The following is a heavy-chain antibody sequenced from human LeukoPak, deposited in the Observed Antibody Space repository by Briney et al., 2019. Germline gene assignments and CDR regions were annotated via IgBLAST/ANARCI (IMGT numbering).Heavy chain of an antibody. V-gene: IGHV1-69*06. CDR2: IIPMFGTA. CDR1: GGTFSSYD. Sequence: ASVKVSCKASGGTFSSYDISWVRQAPGQGLEWMGGIIPMFGTANYAQKFQGRVTISADKSTSTAYMELSSLRSEDTAVYYCARGPFHDYGDYVWGGAGPYYFDYWGQGTLVTVSS. J-gene: IGHJ4*02. CDR3: ARGPFHDYGDYVWGGAGPYYFDY. D-gene: IGHD4-17*01.